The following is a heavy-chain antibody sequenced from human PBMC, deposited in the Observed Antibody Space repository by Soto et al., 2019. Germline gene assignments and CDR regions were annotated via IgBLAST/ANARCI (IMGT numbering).Heavy chain of an antibody. CDR3: ARDKDRQQLGGNYYYILDV. V-gene: IGHV1-69*12. D-gene: IGHD3-3*02. J-gene: IGHJ6*02. CDR1: GGTSSTSA. Sequence: QVQLMQSGAELKKPGPSVKVSCTASGGTSSTSAISWVRQAPGEGLEWVGGIMPVFATPDYAQKFQGRVTISADESTTTAYLELTSLTTDDTAVYYCARDKDRQQLGGNYYYILDVWGQGTAITVSS. CDR2: IMPVFATP.